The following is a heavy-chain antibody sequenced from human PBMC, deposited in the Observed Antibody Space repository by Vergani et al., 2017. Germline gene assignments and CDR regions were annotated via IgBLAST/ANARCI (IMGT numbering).Heavy chain of an antibody. CDR2: ISYDGSNK. Sequence: VQLVESGGGLVQPGGSLRLSCAASGFTFSSYAMHWVRQAPGKGLEWVAVISYDGSNKYYADSVKGRFTISRDNSKNTLYLQMNSLRAEDTAVYYCARADGATTFRHYGMDVWGQGTTVTVSS. CDR3: ARADGATTFRHYGMDV. V-gene: IGHV3-30*14. J-gene: IGHJ6*02. CDR1: GFTFSSYA. D-gene: IGHD3-16*01.